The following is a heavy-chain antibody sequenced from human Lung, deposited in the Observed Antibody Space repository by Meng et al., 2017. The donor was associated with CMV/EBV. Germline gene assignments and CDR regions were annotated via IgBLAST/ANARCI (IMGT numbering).Heavy chain of an antibody. V-gene: IGHV1-69*05. D-gene: IGHD3-3*01. CDR3: AIDGRVRGAFWSYYFDY. Sequence: GTFSNNAMSWVRQARGQGLEWMEGIIPVFGTSNYAQQFQGRVTITTDESRSIAYMELSSLRSEDTAMYYCAIDGRVRGAFWSYYFDYWGQGTLVTVSS. J-gene: IGHJ4*02. CDR1: GTFSNNA. CDR2: IIPVFGTS.